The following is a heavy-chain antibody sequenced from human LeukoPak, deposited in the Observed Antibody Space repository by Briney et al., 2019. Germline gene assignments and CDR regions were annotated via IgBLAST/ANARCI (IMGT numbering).Heavy chain of an antibody. D-gene: IGHD5-18*01. Sequence: GGSLRLSCAASGFTFSSYEMNWVRQAPGKGLEWVSYISSSGSTIYYADAVKGRFTISRDNAKNSLYLQMSSLRDEDTAVYYCATVAMEDWYFDLWGRGTLVAVSS. J-gene: IGHJ2*01. CDR1: GFTFSSYE. V-gene: IGHV3-48*03. CDR2: ISSSGSTI. CDR3: ATVAMEDWYFDL.